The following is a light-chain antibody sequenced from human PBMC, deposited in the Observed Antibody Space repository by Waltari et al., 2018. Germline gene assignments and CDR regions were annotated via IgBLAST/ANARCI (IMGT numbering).Light chain of an antibody. Sequence: DIVMTQSPDSLAVSPGETANINCKSSQSVLYSSNNKNYLAWYQRKPGQPPTLLIYWASTRESGVPDRFSGSGSGTDFTLTISSLQAEDVAVYYCQQYYSTPPHTFGQGTKLEIK. CDR3: QQYYSTPPHT. CDR1: QSVLYSSNNKNY. J-gene: IGKJ2*01. CDR2: WAS. V-gene: IGKV4-1*01.